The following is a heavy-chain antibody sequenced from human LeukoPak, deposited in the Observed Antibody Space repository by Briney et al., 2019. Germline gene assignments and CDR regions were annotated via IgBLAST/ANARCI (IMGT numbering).Heavy chain of an antibody. CDR3: ARGGAPDN. CDR1: GFNFSSYW. D-gene: IGHD1-26*01. V-gene: IGHV3-7*01. Sequence: GGSLRLSCAASGFNFSSYWMSWVRQAPGKGLEWVANINQDGGKKYYVDSVRGRFAISRDNAEDSVYLQMNSLRAEDTALYYCARGGAPDNWGQGTLVTVSS. J-gene: IGHJ4*02. CDR2: INQDGGKK.